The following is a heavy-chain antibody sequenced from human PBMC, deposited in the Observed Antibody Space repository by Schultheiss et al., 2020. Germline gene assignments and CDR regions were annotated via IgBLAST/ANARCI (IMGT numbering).Heavy chain of an antibody. D-gene: IGHD6-13*01. J-gene: IGHJ3*02. CDR1: GGTFSSYA. V-gene: IGHV1-2*04. CDR2: INPNSGGT. CDR3: ARGRGSSLPDAFDI. Sequence: ASVKVSCKASGGTFSSYAISWVRQAPGQGLEWMGGINPNSGGTNYAQKFQGWVTMTRDTSISTAYMELSRLRSDDTAVYYCARGRGSSLPDAFDIWGQGTMVTVSS.